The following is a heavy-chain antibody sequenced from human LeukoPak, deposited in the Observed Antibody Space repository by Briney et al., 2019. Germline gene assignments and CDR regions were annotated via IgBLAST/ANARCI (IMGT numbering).Heavy chain of an antibody. CDR2: INTDASST. D-gene: IGHD1-26*01. CDR3: ARDPMGATTY. V-gene: IGHV3-74*01. J-gene: IGHJ4*02. Sequence: GGSLRLSCAASGFTFSSYWMHWVRQAPGKGLVWASRINTDASSTSCAGSVKGRFTISRDNAKNTLYLQMNSLRADDTAVYYCARDPMGATTYWGQGTLVTVSS. CDR1: GFTFSSYW.